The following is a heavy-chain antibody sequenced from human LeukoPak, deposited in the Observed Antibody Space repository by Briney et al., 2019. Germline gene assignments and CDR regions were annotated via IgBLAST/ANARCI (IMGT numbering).Heavy chain of an antibody. CDR1: GFTVSSNY. CDR3: ASQASRNYDATYYFDY. Sequence: GSLRLSCAASGFTVSSNYMSWVRQAPGKGLEWVSVIYSGGSTYYADSVKGRFTISRDNFKNTLYLQMNSLRAEDTAVYYCASQASRNYDATYYFDYWGQGTLVTVSS. D-gene: IGHD3-22*01. CDR2: IYSGGST. V-gene: IGHV3-53*01. J-gene: IGHJ4*02.